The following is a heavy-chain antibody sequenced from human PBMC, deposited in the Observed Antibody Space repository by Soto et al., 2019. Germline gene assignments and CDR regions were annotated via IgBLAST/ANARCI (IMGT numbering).Heavy chain of an antibody. CDR3: ARAVGGHYYDSSGYYDWYFDL. Sequence: QVQLQESGPGLVKPSQTLSLTCTVSGGSISSGGYYWSWIRQHPGKGLEWIGYIYYSGSTYYNPSLKRRVNISVDTSKNQFSLKLSSVTAADTAVYYCARAVGGHYYDSSGYYDWYFDLWGRGTLVTVSS. CDR2: IYYSGST. J-gene: IGHJ2*01. CDR1: GGSISSGGYY. D-gene: IGHD3-22*01. V-gene: IGHV4-31*03.